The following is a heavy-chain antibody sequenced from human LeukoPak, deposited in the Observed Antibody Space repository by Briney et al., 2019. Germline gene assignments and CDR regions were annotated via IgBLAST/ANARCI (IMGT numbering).Heavy chain of an antibody. Sequence: SVKVSCKASGYTFTSYDINWVRQAPGQGLEWMGEIIPMFGTANYAQKFQGRVTITADESTSTAYMELSSLRSEDTAVYYCARIPRTTSFDYWGQGTLVIVSS. J-gene: IGHJ4*02. V-gene: IGHV1-69*13. CDR3: ARIPRTTSFDY. CDR1: GYTFTSYD. D-gene: IGHD4-17*01. CDR2: IIPMFGTA.